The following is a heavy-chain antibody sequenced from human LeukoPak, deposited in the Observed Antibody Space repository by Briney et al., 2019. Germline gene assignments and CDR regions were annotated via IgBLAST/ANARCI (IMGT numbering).Heavy chain of an antibody. CDR3: ARIPLYYYDSSGYSPIFDY. Sequence: ASVKVSCKASGYTFTGYYMHWVRQAPGQGLEWMGWINPNSGGTNYAQKFQGRVTMTRDTSISTAYMELSRLRSDDTAVHYCARIPLYYYDSSGYSPIFDYWGQGTLVTVSS. D-gene: IGHD3-22*01. CDR1: GYTFTGYY. V-gene: IGHV1-2*02. J-gene: IGHJ4*02. CDR2: INPNSGGT.